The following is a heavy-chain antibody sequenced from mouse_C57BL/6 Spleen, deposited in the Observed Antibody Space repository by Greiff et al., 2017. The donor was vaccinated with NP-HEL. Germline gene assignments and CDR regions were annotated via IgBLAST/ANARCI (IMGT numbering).Heavy chain of an antibody. J-gene: IGHJ3*01. D-gene: IGHD2-5*01. CDR3: ARPAYYSNQGFAY. Sequence: VQLQQPGAELVMPGASVKLSCKASGYTFTSYWMHWVKQRPGQGLEWIGEIDPSDSYTNYNQKFKGKATLTVDTSSSTAYMELHSLTSEDSAVYFCARPAYYSNQGFAYWGQGTLVTVSA. CDR1: GYTFTSYW. CDR2: IDPSDSYT. V-gene: IGHV1-69*01.